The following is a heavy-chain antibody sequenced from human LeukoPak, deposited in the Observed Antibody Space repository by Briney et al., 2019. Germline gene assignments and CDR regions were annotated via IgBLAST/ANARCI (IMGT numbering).Heavy chain of an antibody. CDR3: ARDGDTSGTYAFDI. V-gene: IGHV3-20*01. CDR1: GFNLDDYG. CDR2: INRNGDRT. Sequence: PGGSLRLSCAGSGFNLDDYGMTWVRQVPGKGLEWVSGINRNGDRTGYADSVKGRFTISGDSAKNSLYLQMNSLRAEDTALYRCARDGDTSGTYAFDIWGQGTMVSVSS. J-gene: IGHJ3*02. D-gene: IGHD3-22*01.